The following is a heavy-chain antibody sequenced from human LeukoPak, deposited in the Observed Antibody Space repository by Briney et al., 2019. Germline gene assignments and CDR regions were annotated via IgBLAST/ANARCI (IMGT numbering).Heavy chain of an antibody. CDR2: ISGSGGST. CDR3: ANGDKKRITMVRGVMQPFDY. D-gene: IGHD3-10*01. J-gene: IGHJ4*02. V-gene: IGHV3-23*01. CDR1: GFSVSSNY. Sequence: PGGSLRLSCAASGFSVSSNYMNWVRQAPGKGLEWVSAISGSGGSTYYADSVKGRFTISRDNSKNTLHLQMNSLRAEDTAVYYCANGDKKRITMVRGVMQPFDYWGQGTLVTVSS.